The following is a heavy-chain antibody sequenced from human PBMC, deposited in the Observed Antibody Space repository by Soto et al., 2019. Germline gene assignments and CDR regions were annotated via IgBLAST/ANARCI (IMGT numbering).Heavy chain of an antibody. V-gene: IGHV3-30-3*01. CDR3: AREGVRRYSYGSFDY. J-gene: IGHJ4*02. CDR1: GFTFSSYA. D-gene: IGHD5-18*01. CDR2: ISYDGSNK. Sequence: QPGGSLRLSCAASGFTFSSYAMHWVRQAPGKGLEWVAVISYDGSNKYYADSVKGRFTISRDNSKNTLYLQMNSLRAEDTAVYYCAREGVRRYSYGSFDYWGQGTLVTVPQ.